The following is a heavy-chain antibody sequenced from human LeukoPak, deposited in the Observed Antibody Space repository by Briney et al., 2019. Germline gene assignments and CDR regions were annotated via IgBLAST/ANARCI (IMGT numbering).Heavy chain of an antibody. CDR2: ISGSGGST. V-gene: IGHV3-23*01. CDR3: AKSHYYCSGGSCYDNWFDP. CDR1: GFTVKDNF. J-gene: IGHJ5*02. Sequence: GGSLRLSCAASGFTVKDNFMSWVRQAPGKGLEWVSAISGSGGSTYYADSVKGRFTISRDNSKNTLYLQMNSLRAEDTAVYYCAKSHYYCSGGSCYDNWFDPWGQGTLVTVSS. D-gene: IGHD2-15*01.